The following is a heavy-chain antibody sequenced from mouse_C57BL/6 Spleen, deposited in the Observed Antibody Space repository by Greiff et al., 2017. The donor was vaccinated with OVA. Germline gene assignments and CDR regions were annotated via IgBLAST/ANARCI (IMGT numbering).Heavy chain of an antibody. CDR2: IYPGDGDT. V-gene: IGHV1-82*01. D-gene: IGHD3-3*01. Sequence: VKLMESGPELVKPGASVKISCKASGYAFSSSWMNWVKQRPGKGLEWIGRIYPGDGDTNYKGKFKGKATLTADKSSSTAYMQLSSLTSEDSAVYFCAREEDRDAMDYWGQGTSVTVSS. CDR1: GYAFSSSW. J-gene: IGHJ4*01. CDR3: AREEDRDAMDY.